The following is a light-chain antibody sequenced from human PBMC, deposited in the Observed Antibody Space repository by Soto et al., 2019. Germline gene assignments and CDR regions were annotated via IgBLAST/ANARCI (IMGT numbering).Light chain of an antibody. CDR1: SSDVGGYNY. J-gene: IGLJ1*01. Sequence: QSVLTQRASVSGSPGQSITISCTGTSSDVGGYNYVSWYQQHPGKAPKLMIYEVSNRPSGVSNRFSGSKSGNTASLTISGLQAEDEADYYCSSYTSSSTLYVFGTGTKVTVL. CDR2: EVS. V-gene: IGLV2-14*01. CDR3: SSYTSSSTLYV.